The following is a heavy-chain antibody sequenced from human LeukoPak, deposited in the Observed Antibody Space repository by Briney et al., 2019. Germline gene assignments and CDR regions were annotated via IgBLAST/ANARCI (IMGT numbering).Heavy chain of an antibody. V-gene: IGHV4-34*01. D-gene: IGHD5-18*01. CDR3: ARGDTADLFGWFDP. J-gene: IGHJ5*02. CDR2: INHSGST. CDR1: GGSFSGYY. Sequence: SETLSLTCAVYGGSFSGYYWSWIRQPPGKGLEWIGEINHSGSTNYNPSLKSRVTISVDTSKNQFSLKLSSVTAADTAVYYCARGDTADLFGWFDPWGQGTLVTVSS.